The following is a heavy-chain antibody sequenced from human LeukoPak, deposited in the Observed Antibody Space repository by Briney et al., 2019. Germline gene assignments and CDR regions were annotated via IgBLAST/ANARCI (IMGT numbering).Heavy chain of an antibody. V-gene: IGHV4-61*01. CDR3: ARGDGGYPH. J-gene: IGHJ4*02. CDR1: GGSVSSGSYS. CDR2: IYYSGST. D-gene: IGHD5-12*01. Sequence: SETLSLTCTVSGGSVSSGSYSWSWIRQPPGTGLEWIGYIYYSGSTNYNPSLKSRVTISVDTSKNQFSLKLSSVTAADTAVYYCARGDGGYPHWGQGTLVTVSS.